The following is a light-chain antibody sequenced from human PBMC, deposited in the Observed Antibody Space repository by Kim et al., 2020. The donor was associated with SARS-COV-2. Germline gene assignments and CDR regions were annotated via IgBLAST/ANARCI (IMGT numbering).Light chain of an antibody. Sequence: DIVMTQSPDSLAVSLGERVTINRKSSQSVSHSSTNKDFVAWYQQKPGQSPKLLIYSASTRESGGPDRFSGSGSGRDFTLTISSLQAEDVAIYYCQQYYTIPFTFGQGTKVDIK. V-gene: IGKV4-1*01. CDR1: QSVSHSSTNKDF. CDR3: QQYYTIPFT. J-gene: IGKJ2*01. CDR2: SAS.